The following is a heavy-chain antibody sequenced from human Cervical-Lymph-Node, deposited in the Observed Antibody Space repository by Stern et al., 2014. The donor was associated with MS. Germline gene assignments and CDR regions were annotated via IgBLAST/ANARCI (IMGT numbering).Heavy chain of an antibody. D-gene: IGHD5-12*01. CDR3: ASDSGYDKRTFDY. CDR2: FNSISTYI. J-gene: IGHJ4*02. CDR1: EPTFSTST. V-gene: IGHV3-21*01. Sequence: EVQLEESGGGLVKLGGSLGLSWAAPEPTFSTSTMNWVPQAPGKGREWASSFNSISTYIDYADSVKGRFTISRDNAKNSLYLQMSSLRVEDTAVYYCASDSGYDKRTFDYWGQGTLVTVSS.